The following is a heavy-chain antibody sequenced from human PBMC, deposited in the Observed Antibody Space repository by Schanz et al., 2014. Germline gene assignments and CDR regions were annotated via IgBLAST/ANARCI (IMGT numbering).Heavy chain of an antibody. V-gene: IGHV3-48*02. CDR2: ISSYSTI. Sequence: EVQLVESGGGLVQPGGSLRLSCEASGFTFRDYSMNWVRQAPGKGPEWISYISSYSTIHYADSVKGRFTISRDNARNSLFLQMNSLRDEDTAVYYCAKELYSGSHYGWFDPWGQGTLVTVSS. CDR1: GFTFRDYS. CDR3: AKELYSGSHYGWFDP. J-gene: IGHJ5*02. D-gene: IGHD1-26*01.